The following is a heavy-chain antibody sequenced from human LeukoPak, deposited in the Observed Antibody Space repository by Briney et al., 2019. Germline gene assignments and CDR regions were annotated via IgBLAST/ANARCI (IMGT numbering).Heavy chain of an antibody. D-gene: IGHD6-13*01. CDR2: INHSGST. CDR3: ARSSGSSSWYGLY. Sequence: SETLSLTCAVYGGSFSGYYWSWIRQPPGKGLEWIGEINHSGSTNYNPSLKSRVTISADTSKNQFSLKLSSVTAADTAVYYCARSSGSSSWYGLYWGQGTLVTVSS. CDR1: GGSFSGYY. J-gene: IGHJ4*02. V-gene: IGHV4-34*01.